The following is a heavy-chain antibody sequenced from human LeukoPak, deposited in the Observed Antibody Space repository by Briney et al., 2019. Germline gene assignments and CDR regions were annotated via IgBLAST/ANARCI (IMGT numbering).Heavy chain of an antibody. J-gene: IGHJ3*02. Sequence: HPGGPLRLSCAASGFTFSTYAMSWVRQAPGKGLEWVSGISGSGGSTYYADSVKGRFTISRDNSKNTLYLQMNSLRAEDTAVYYCARSPKPFGESTQAFDIWGPGTMVTVSS. CDR2: ISGSGGST. V-gene: IGHV3-23*01. CDR3: ARSPKPFGESTQAFDI. D-gene: IGHD3-10*01. CDR1: GFTFSTYA.